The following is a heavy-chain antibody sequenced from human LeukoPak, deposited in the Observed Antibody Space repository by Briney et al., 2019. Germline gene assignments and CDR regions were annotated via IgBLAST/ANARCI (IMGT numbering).Heavy chain of an antibody. CDR1: GFTFSSHR. J-gene: IGHJ4*02. CDR3: ARTGLGLYSFDY. V-gene: IGHV3-7*01. Sequence: GGSLRLSCAASGFTFSSHRMSWVRQAPGKGLEWVANIKKDGSEKYYVDSVKGRFTISRDNAKTSVYLQMNSLRIEDTAVYYCARTGLGLYSFDYWGQGTLVTVSS. CDR2: IKKDGSEK. D-gene: IGHD3/OR15-3a*01.